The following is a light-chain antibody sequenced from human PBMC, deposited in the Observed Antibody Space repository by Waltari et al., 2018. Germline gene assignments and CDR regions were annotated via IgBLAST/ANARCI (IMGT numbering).Light chain of an antibody. CDR1: QNIRTH. J-gene: IGKJ1*01. CDR3: QQSFSSPWT. Sequence: DIQMTQSPSSLSASVGDTVTVTCRASQNIRTHLNWYQQKPVTAPKLLTYGGTTLQRGVPSRFSGSASGTDFTLTVSNLQPDDFASYFCQQSFSSPWTFGQGTRV. V-gene: IGKV1-39*01. CDR2: GGT.